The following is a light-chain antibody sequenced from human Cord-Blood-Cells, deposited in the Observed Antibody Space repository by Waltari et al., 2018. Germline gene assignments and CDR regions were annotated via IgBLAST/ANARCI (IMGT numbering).Light chain of an antibody. CDR2: AVS. V-gene: IGLV2-11*01. CDR3: CSYAGSYTLV. J-gene: IGLJ3*02. CDR1: SSDVGGYHY. Sequence: QSALTQPRSVSGSPGQSVTISCTGTSSDVGGYHYVSWYQQHPGKAPKLMIYAVSKRPSGVPDRFSGSKSGNTASLTISGLQAEDEADYYCCSYAGSYTLVFGGGTKLTVL.